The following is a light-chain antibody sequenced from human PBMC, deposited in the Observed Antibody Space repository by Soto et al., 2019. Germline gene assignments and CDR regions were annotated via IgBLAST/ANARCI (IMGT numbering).Light chain of an antibody. V-gene: IGKV3-15*01. CDR2: GAS. J-gene: IGKJ4*01. CDR1: QSVSSN. CDR3: QRYNNWPPP. Sequence: EIVMTQSPATLSVSPGERATLSCRASQSVSSNLAWYQQKPGQAPRLLIYGASSRAAGIPARFSGSGSGTELTLAMSSLRSEDFAVYYCQRYNNWPPPFGGGTKVEIK.